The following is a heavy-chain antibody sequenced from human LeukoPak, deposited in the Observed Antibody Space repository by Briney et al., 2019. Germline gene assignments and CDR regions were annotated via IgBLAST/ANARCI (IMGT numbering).Heavy chain of an antibody. CDR1: GGSISSYY. Sequence: SETLSLTCTVSGGSISSYYWSWIRQPPGKGLEWIGYIYYSGSTNYNPSLKSRVTISVDTSENQFSLKLSSVTAADTAVYYCARVRGKWEPLDAFDIWGQGTMVTVSP. CDR2: IYYSGST. D-gene: IGHD1-26*01. V-gene: IGHV4-59*01. CDR3: ARVRGKWEPLDAFDI. J-gene: IGHJ3*02.